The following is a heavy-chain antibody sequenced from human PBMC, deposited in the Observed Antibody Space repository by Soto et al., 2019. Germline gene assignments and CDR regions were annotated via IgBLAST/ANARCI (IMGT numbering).Heavy chain of an antibody. V-gene: IGHV3-74*01. J-gene: IGHJ5*02. Sequence: EVQLVESGGGLVQPGGSVRLSCAASGFTFSSYWMHWVRQAPGKGLVWVSRINSDGSSTSYADSVKGRFTISRDNAKNTLYLQMNSLRAEDTAVYYCARGEETYEPGVRGGEYNWFDPWGQGTLVTVSS. D-gene: IGHD3-10*01. CDR3: ARGEETYEPGVRGGEYNWFDP. CDR2: INSDGSST. CDR1: GFTFSSYW.